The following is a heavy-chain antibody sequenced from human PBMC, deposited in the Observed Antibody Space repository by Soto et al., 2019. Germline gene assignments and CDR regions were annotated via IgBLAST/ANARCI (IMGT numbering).Heavy chain of an antibody. V-gene: IGHV1-69*08. CDR1: GGTFSSYT. J-gene: IGHJ6*03. CDR3: ARENSSSSWVSTWYMDV. D-gene: IGHD6-6*01. CDR2: IIPILGIA. Sequence: QVQLVQSGAEVKKPGSSVMVSCKASGGTFSSYTISWVRQAPGQGLEWMGRIIPILGIANYAQKFQGRVTITADKSTSTAYMELSSLRSEDTAVYYCARENSSSSWVSTWYMDVWGKGTTVTVSS.